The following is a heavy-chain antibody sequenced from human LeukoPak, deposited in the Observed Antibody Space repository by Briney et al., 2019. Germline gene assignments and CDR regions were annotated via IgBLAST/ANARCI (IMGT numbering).Heavy chain of an antibody. CDR1: GFTFDDYA. D-gene: IGHD5-18*01. V-gene: IGHV3-9*01. J-gene: IGHJ4*02. Sequence: GRSLRPSCAASGFTFDDYAMHWVRQAPGKGLEWVSGISWNSGSIGYADSVKGRFTISRDNAKNSLYLQMNSLRAEDTALYYCAKDSGSYSYGVDYWGQGTLVTVSS. CDR3: AKDSGSYSYGVDY. CDR2: ISWNSGSI.